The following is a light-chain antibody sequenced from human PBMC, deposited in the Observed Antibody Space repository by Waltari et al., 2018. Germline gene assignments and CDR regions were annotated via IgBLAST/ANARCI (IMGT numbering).Light chain of an antibody. CDR2: YDN. J-gene: IGLJ1*01. CDR3: QVWDANTDPGV. CDR1: TIESKS. V-gene: IGLV3-21*01. Sequence: SYVLPPPPSVSVAPGETARITCGGNTIESKSLPWYRQRPGQAPVVVISYDNDRAAGIPERFSGSNSGNTATLTISRVEAGDEADYYCQVWDANTDPGVFGTGTEVTVL.